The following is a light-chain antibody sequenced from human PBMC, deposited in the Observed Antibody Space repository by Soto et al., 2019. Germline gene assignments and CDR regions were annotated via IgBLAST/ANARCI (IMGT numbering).Light chain of an antibody. CDR1: SSDVGGYNS. CDR2: DVS. CDR3: SSYTSSSPYV. Sequence: QSALTQPASVSGSPGQSITISCTGTSSDVGGYNSVSRYQQHPGKAPKLMIYDVSNRPSGVSNRFSGSRSGTTASLTISGLHAEDEADYYCSSYTSSSPYVFGTGTKLTVL. J-gene: IGLJ1*01. V-gene: IGLV2-14*01.